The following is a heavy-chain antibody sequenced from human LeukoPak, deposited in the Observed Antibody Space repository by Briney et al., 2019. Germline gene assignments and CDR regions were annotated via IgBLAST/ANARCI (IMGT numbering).Heavy chain of an antibody. D-gene: IGHD6-6*01. Sequence: PGGSLRLSSTASGFTFGDYAMSWVRQAPGKGLEWVGFIRSKAYGGTTEYAASVKGRFTISRDDSKSIAYLQMNSLKTEDTAVYYCTRVGSSSSFDYWGQGTLVTVSS. J-gene: IGHJ4*02. CDR3: TRVGSSSSFDY. CDR2: IRSKAYGGTT. CDR1: GFTFGDYA. V-gene: IGHV3-49*04.